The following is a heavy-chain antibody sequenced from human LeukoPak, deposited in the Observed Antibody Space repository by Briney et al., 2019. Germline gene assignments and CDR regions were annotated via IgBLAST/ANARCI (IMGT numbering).Heavy chain of an antibody. Sequence: GGSLRLSCAASGFTFSSYAMSWVRQAPGKGLEWVSAISGSGGSTYYADSVKGRFTISRDNSKNTLYLQMNSLRAEDTAVYYCAKAGVVIPLYNWFDPWGQGTLVTVSS. V-gene: IGHV3-23*01. J-gene: IGHJ5*02. CDR1: GFTFSSYA. D-gene: IGHD3-3*01. CDR2: ISGSGGST. CDR3: AKAGVVIPLYNWFDP.